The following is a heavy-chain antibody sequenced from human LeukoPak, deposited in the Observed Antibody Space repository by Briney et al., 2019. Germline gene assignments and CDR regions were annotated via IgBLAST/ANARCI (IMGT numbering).Heavy chain of an antibody. J-gene: IGHJ4*02. CDR2: INPIGGTT. Sequence: ASVKVSCKASGYTFTSYYIHWVRQAPGQGLEWMGIINPIGGTTDYAQKFQGRVTMTRDTSTSTVYMELSSLRSEDTAVYYCARQQGLQNLNFDYWGQGALVTVSS. D-gene: IGHD4-11*01. V-gene: IGHV1-46*01. CDR3: ARQQGLQNLNFDY. CDR1: GYTFTSYY.